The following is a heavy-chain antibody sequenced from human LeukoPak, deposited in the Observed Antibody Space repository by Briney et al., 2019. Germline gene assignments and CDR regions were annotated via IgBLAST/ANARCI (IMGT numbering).Heavy chain of an antibody. Sequence: PGGSLRLSCAASGFTFSTCSMKWVRQAPGKALEWVSSISGSSYHVYYADSVKDRFTISRDNANNLLYLQMNSLRAEDTAVYYCASGTIVGARGADNWGQETLVTVSS. J-gene: IGHJ4*02. CDR1: GFTFSTCS. D-gene: IGHD1-26*01. CDR2: ISGSSYHV. CDR3: ASGTIVGARGADN. V-gene: IGHV3-21*01.